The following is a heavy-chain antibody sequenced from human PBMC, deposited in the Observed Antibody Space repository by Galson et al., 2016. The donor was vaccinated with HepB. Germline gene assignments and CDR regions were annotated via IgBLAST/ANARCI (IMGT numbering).Heavy chain of an antibody. CDR3: AAQLGRRAGFDY. Sequence: SLRLSCAASGFTFSNYAMNWVRQAPGKGLEWVSAISVSGSGTYYADSVKGRFTISRDNAKNSLFLQMTSLRAEDTATYYCAAQLGRRAGFDYWGLGTLVTVS. CDR2: ISVSGSGT. D-gene: IGHD2-2*01. CDR1: GFTFSNYA. J-gene: IGHJ4*02. V-gene: IGHV3-23*01.